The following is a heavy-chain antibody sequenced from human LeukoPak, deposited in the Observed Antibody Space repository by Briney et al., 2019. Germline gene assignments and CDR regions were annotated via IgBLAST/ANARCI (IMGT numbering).Heavy chain of an antibody. D-gene: IGHD5-18*01. CDR3: TRDPGYSYAMDS. Sequence: GGSLRLSCAASGFTFSTYSMNWVRQAPGKGLEWISYISQGSTRIFYADSVEGRFTVSRDDAKNALYLQMNSLRVEDTAVYYCTRDPGYSYAMDSWGQGILVTVSS. J-gene: IGHJ4*02. CDR1: GFTFSTYS. CDR2: ISQGSTRI. V-gene: IGHV3-48*01.